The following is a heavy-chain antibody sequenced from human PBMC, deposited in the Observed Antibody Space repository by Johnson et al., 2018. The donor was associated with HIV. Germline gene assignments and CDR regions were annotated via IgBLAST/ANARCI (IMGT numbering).Heavy chain of an antibody. CDR2: ISWNSGSI. Sequence: VQLVESGGGLVQPGRSLRLYCAASGFTFDDYAMHWVRQAPGKGLEWVSGISWNSGSIGYADSVKGRFTISRDNAKNSLYLQMNSLRAEDTAVYYCAKVMYSSSSVGAFDIWGQGTMVTVSS. D-gene: IGHD6-6*01. CDR1: GFTFDDYA. CDR3: AKVMYSSSSVGAFDI. V-gene: IGHV3-9*01. J-gene: IGHJ3*02.